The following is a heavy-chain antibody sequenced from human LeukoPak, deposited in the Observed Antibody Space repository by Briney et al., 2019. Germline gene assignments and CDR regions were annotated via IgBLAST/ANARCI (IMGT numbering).Heavy chain of an antibody. CDR1: GFTFSNYG. CDR3: ARDRCSSTTCNFDY. D-gene: IGHD2-2*01. Sequence: PGKSLRLSCAASGFTFSNYGIHWVRQAPGKGLEWVAVISYDGSNKNYADSVKGRFSISRDNSENTLYLQMNSLRGEDTAVYYCARDRCSSTTCNFDYWGQGTLVTVSS. V-gene: IGHV3-30-3*01. CDR2: ISYDGSNK. J-gene: IGHJ4*02.